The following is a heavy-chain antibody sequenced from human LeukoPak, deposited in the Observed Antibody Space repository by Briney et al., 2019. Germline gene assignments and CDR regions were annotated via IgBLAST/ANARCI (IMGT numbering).Heavy chain of an antibody. Sequence: SVKVSCKASGGTFSSYAISWVRQAPGQGLEWMGRIIPIFGIANYAQKFQGRVTITADKSTSTACMELSSLRSEDTAVYYCAREDIVVVPAAFFDYWGQGTLVTVSS. D-gene: IGHD2-2*01. CDR2: IIPIFGIA. CDR3: AREDIVVVPAAFFDY. CDR1: GGTFSSYA. J-gene: IGHJ4*02. V-gene: IGHV1-69*04.